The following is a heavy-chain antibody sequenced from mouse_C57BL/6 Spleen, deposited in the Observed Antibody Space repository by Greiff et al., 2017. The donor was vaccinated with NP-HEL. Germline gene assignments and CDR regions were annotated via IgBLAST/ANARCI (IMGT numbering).Heavy chain of an antibody. V-gene: IGHV2-2*01. D-gene: IGHD2-2*01. CDR3: SRMEVTPYYYAMDY. CDR1: GFSLTSYG. Sequence: QVQLQQSGPGLVQPSQSLSITCTVSGFSLTSYGVHWVRQSPGKGLEWLGVIWSGGSTDFNAAFISRLSISKDNSKSQVFFKMNSLQADDTAIDYCSRMEVTPYYYAMDYWGQGTSVTVSS. CDR2: IWSGGST. J-gene: IGHJ4*01.